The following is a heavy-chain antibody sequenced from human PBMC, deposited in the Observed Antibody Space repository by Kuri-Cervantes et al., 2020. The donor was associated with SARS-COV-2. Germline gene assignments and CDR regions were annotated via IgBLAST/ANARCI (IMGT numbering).Heavy chain of an antibody. D-gene: IGHD3-3*01. CDR2: ISSSSSYI. CDR1: GFTFSSYS. J-gene: IGHJ4*02. V-gene: IGHV3-21*03. Sequence: GGSLRLSCAASGFTFSSYSMNWVRQAPGKGLEWVSSISSSSSYIYYADSVKGRFTISRDNAKNSLYLQMNSLKTEDTAVYYCTTRPLITIFGVVTVGGDYFDYWGQGTLVTVSS. CDR3: TTRPLITIFGVVTVGGDYFDY.